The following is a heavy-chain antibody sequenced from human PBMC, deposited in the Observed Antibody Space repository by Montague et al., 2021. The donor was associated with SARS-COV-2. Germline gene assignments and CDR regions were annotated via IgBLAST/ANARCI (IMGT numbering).Heavy chain of an antibody. Sequence: CAISGDSVSSKSAAWNWIRQSPSRGLEWLGRTYYRSQWYEDYAVFVKGRITIKPDTSKNQFSLHLESVSPDDTALYYCARGAYHDLYYYYHGMDVWGRGTAVSVS. J-gene: IGHJ6*02. CDR2: TYYRSQWYE. CDR1: GDSVSSKSAA. CDR3: ARGAYHDLYYYYHGMDV. V-gene: IGHV6-1*01. D-gene: IGHD2-2*01.